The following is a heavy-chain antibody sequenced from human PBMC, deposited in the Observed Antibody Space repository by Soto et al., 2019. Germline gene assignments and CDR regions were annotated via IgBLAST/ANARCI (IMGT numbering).Heavy chain of an antibody. CDR3: ARVGRYYYDSSGLLDY. D-gene: IGHD3-22*01. V-gene: IGHV4-31*03. Sequence: SETLSLTCTVSGGSISSGGYYWRWIRQHPGKGLEWIGYIYYSGSTYYNPSLKSRVTISVDTSKNQFSLKLSSVTAADTAVYYCARVGRYYYDSSGLLDYWGQGTLVTVSS. J-gene: IGHJ4*02. CDR2: IYYSGST. CDR1: GGSISSGGYY.